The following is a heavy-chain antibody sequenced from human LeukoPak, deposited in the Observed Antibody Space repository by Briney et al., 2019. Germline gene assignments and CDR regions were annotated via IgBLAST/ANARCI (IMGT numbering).Heavy chain of an antibody. CDR3: ARQNTITRDYYSGMDV. V-gene: IGHV5-51*01. Sequence: GESLKISCKGSGYSFPSYWIGWVRQMPGKGLEWMGIIHPGDSDTRYSPSFQGQVTVSADKSISTAYLQWSSLKASGTAMYYCARQNTITRDYYSGMDVWGQGTTVTVSS. J-gene: IGHJ6*02. D-gene: IGHD1-14*01. CDR2: IHPGDSDT. CDR1: GYSFPSYW.